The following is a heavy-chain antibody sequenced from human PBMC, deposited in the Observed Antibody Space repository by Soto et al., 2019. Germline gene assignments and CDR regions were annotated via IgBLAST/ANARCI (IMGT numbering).Heavy chain of an antibody. Sequence: EVQLEESGGGLIQPGGSLRLSCAVSGFSVSSNHMSWVRQAPGKGLEWVSVFYSGGRTYYADSVKGRFTISRDNSKNTLYLRMNRLRAEDTALYYCATSGGDHGDDLLEYFQHWGQGTLVTVSS. CDR2: FYSGGRT. V-gene: IGHV3-53*01. D-gene: IGHD4-17*01. CDR3: ATSGGDHGDDLLEYFQH. CDR1: GFSVSSNH. J-gene: IGHJ1*01.